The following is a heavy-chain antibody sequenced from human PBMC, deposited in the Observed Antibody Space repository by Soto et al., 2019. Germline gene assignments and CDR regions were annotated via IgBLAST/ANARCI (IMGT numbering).Heavy chain of an antibody. D-gene: IGHD2-8*01. V-gene: IGHV1-18*01. CDR1: GFTFSNYG. CDR3: ARDIESVTAKHFFHDSAMDV. Sequence: ASVKVSCKASGFTFSNYGLNWVRQAPGQGLEWMGWVSANNGHTNYAQNLQGRVSMTTDTSTSTAYMELRGLTFDDTAVYYCARDIESVTAKHFFHDSAMDVWGQGSPVTVSS. CDR2: VSANNGHT. J-gene: IGHJ6*02.